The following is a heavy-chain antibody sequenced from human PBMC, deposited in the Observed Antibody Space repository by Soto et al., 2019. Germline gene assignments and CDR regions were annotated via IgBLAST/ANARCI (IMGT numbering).Heavy chain of an antibody. Sequence: PGGSLSLSCAASGFTFSCYAMSWVRQAPGKGLEWVSAISGSGGSTYYADSVKGRFTFTRDNSKNTLYLQMNSLRAEDTAVYYCARRSSGWYFDYWGQGTLVTVSS. J-gene: IGHJ4*02. V-gene: IGHV3-23*01. CDR3: ARRSSGWYFDY. D-gene: IGHD6-19*01. CDR2: ISGSGGST. CDR1: GFTFSCYA.